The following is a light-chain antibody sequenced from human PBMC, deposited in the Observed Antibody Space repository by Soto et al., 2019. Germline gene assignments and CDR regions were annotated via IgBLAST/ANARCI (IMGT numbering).Light chain of an antibody. CDR3: MQAMDIPWT. Sequence: ILMTQTPLSLSIIPGQTASISCKSSQSLLHSDGKTYFYWYVQKAGQAPQPXIYEVSNRFSGVPERFSGSGSRTDFTLKISRVEADDVGIYYCMQAMDIPWTVGQGTQVDI. J-gene: IGKJ1*01. CDR2: EVS. CDR1: QSLLHSDGKTY. V-gene: IGKV2-29*03.